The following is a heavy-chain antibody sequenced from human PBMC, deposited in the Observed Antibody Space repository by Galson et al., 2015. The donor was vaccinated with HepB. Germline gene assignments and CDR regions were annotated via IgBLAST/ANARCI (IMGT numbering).Heavy chain of an antibody. J-gene: IGHJ5*02. CDR1: GGSISSYY. CDR2: IYYSGST. V-gene: IGHV4-59*01. Sequence: CTVSGGSISSYYWSWIRQPPGKGLEWIGYIYYSGSTNYNPSLKSRVTISVDTSKNQFSLKLSSVTAADTAVYYCARSGLRSLRIGWFDPWGQGTLVTVSS. CDR3: ARSGLRSLRIGWFDP. D-gene: IGHD3-3*01.